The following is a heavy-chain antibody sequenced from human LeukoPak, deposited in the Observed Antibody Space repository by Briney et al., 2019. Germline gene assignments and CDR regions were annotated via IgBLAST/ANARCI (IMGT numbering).Heavy chain of an antibody. D-gene: IGHD3-9*01. CDR2: IGAGGENT. Sequence: PGGSLRLSCAASGFTFSNYAMSWVRQAPGKGLEWVSTIGAGGENTYYADSVKGRFTISRDSSKNTLSLQMTSLSAEDTAVYYCAKGATPKLRFFDWFAAPDYWGQGTLVTVSS. J-gene: IGHJ4*02. CDR3: AKGATPKLRFFDWFAAPDY. V-gene: IGHV3-23*01. CDR1: GFTFSNYA.